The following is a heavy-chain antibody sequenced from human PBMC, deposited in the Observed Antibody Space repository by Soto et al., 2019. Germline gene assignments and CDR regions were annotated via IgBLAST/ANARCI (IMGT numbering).Heavy chain of an antibody. D-gene: IGHD2-15*01. J-gene: IGHJ4*02. CDR1: GFTFSNYA. CDR3: ATAKLLLPWLFDY. Sequence: GGSLRLSCAASGFTFSNYAVTWVRQAPGKGLEWVSTISGSGGSTYYADSVKGRFTISRDNSKNTLFLQMNSLRAEDTAVYYCATAKLLLPWLFDYWGQGTLVTVSS. V-gene: IGHV3-23*01. CDR2: ISGSGGST.